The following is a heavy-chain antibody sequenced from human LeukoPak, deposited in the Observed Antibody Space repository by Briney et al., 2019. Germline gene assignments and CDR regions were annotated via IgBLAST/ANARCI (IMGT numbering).Heavy chain of an antibody. CDR1: GFTFSSYS. J-gene: IGHJ3*02. CDR2: ISSSSSHI. D-gene: IGHD1-26*01. Sequence: GGSLRLSCAASGFTFSSYSMNWVRQAPGKGLEWVSSISSSSSHIYYADSVKGRFTISRDNAKNSLYLQMNSLRAEDTAVYYCARDIGWELVDAFDIWGQGTMVTVSS. V-gene: IGHV3-21*01. CDR3: ARDIGWELVDAFDI.